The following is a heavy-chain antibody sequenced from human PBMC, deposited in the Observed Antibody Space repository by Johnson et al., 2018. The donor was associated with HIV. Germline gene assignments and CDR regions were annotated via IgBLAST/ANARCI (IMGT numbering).Heavy chain of an antibody. CDR1: GFTFSSYA. V-gene: IGHV3-30*14. CDR2: ISYDGSNK. CDR3: ARGHGSDAFDI. D-gene: IGHD2-2*03. Sequence: QVQLVESGGGVVQPGRSLRLSCAASGFTFSSYAMHWVRQAPGKGLEWVAVISYDGSNKYYADSVKGRFTISRENAKNSLYLQMNSLRAGDTAVYYCARGHGSDAFDIWGQGTMVTVSS. J-gene: IGHJ3*02.